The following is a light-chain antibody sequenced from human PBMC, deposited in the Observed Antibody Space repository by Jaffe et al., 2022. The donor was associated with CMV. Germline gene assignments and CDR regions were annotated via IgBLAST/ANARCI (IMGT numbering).Light chain of an antibody. CDR2: QDT. CDR3: QAWDSDTGVV. V-gene: IGLV3-1*01. Sequence: SFELTQPPSVSVSPGQTASITCSGDTLRYKYCSWYQQKAGQSPVLVIYQDTKRPSGIAARFSGSNSGGTATLTISGTQAMDEGHYYCQAWDSDTGVVFGGGTELTVL. CDR1: TLRYKY. J-gene: IGLJ3*02.